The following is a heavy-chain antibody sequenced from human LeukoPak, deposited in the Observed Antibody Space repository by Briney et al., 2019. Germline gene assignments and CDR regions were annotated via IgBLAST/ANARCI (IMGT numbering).Heavy chain of an antibody. CDR3: GRDQTQRGPTTLDH. V-gene: IGHV3-21*01. CDR1: GFTFSSYS. D-gene: IGHD1-14*01. Sequence: PGGSLRLSCAASGFTFSSYSLNWVRQAPGKGLEWVSPISSSSSYIYYADSVKGRFTISRDNAKNTLYLQMNSLRAEDTAIYYCGRDQTQRGPTTLDHWGQGTHVTVSS. J-gene: IGHJ4*02. CDR2: ISSSSSYI.